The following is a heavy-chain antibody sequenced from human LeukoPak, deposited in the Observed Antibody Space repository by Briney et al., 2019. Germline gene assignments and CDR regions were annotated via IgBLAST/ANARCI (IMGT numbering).Heavy chain of an antibody. CDR3: ARGYCDSTGCRWSWFDP. CDR2: IYYSGST. V-gene: IGHV4-59*13. J-gene: IGHJ5*02. D-gene: IGHD2/OR15-2a*01. Sequence: SETLSLTCTVSGASISNSYWSWIRQPPGKGLEWIGFIYYSGSTNYNPSLKSRVTISVDTSKNQFSLKLSSVTAADTAIYFCARGYCDSTGCRWSWFDPWGQGTLVTVSS. CDR1: GASISNSY.